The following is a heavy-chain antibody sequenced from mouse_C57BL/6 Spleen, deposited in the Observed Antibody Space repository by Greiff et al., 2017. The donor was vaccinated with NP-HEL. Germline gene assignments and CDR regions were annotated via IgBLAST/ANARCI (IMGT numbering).Heavy chain of an antibody. D-gene: IGHD1-1*01. CDR3: ARSDGSSFPLYFDY. Sequence: VQLKQSGPELVKPGASVKISCKASGYSFTGYYMNWVKQSPEKSLEWIGEINPSTGGTTYNQKFKAKATLTVDKSSSTAYMQLKSLTSEDSAVYYCARSDGSSFPLYFDYWGQGTTLTVSS. V-gene: IGHV1-42*01. CDR2: INPSTGGT. J-gene: IGHJ2*01. CDR1: GYSFTGYY.